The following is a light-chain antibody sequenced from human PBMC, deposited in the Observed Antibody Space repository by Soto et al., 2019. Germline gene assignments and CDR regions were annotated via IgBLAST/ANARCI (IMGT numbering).Light chain of an antibody. V-gene: IGKV3-11*01. CDR1: QSVGSF. CDR3: QQRNSWPPTFT. CDR2: DTS. Sequence: EIVLTQSPATLSLSPVERATLSCSASQSVGSFLAWYQQTPGQAPRLLIYDTSIRATGIPARFSGSGSGTDFTLTISSLEPEDFAVYYCQQRNSWPPTFTFGQGTRLEIK. J-gene: IGKJ5*01.